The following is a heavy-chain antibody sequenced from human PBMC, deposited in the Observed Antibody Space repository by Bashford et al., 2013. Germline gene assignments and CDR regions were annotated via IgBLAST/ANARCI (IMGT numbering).Heavy chain of an antibody. J-gene: IGHJ6*03. Sequence: SVKVSCKASGGTFSSYAISWVRQAPGQGLEWMGGIIPIFGTANYAQKFQGRVTITADESTSTAYMELSSLRSEDTAVYYCARGHLVPGEQPRPDDYYYYYMDVWGKGTTVTVSS. CDR1: GGTFSSYA. CDR2: IIPIFGTA. D-gene: IGHD6-13*01. V-gene: IGHV1-69*13. CDR3: ARGHLVPGEQPRPDDYYYYYMDV.